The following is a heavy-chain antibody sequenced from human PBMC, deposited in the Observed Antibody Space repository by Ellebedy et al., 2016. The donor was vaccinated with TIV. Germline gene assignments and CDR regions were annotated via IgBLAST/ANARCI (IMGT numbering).Heavy chain of an antibody. J-gene: IGHJ4*02. V-gene: IGHV4-4*02. CDR3: AGEKEPDPISGYRPIDY. CDR2: IYNSGST. CDR1: GGSISSSNW. D-gene: IGHD5-12*01. Sequence: MPSETLSLTCAVSGGSISSSNWWCWVRQPPGKGLLWMGEIYNSGSTNYNPSLKSPVTISVDKPKNQFSLKVSSVTAADTAVYFCAGEKEPDPISGYRPIDYWGQGTLVTVSS.